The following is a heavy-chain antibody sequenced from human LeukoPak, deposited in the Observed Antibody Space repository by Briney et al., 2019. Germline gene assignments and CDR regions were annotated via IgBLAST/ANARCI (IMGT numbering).Heavy chain of an antibody. D-gene: IGHD6-13*01. Sequence: SETLSLTCTVSGDSISYRSYYWGWIRQPPGQGLEWIGYISYSGSTYQYKPSLKSRVTISVDTSKNQFSLKLRSVTAADTAVYYCARVIATVGHLDYYYYMDVWGKGTTVTVSS. V-gene: IGHV4-39*07. CDR3: ARVIATVGHLDYYYYMDV. CDR1: GDSISYRSYY. CDR2: ISYSGST. J-gene: IGHJ6*03.